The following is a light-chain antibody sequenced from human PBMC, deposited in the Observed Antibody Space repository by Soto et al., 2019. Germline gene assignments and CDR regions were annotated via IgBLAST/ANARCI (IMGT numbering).Light chain of an antibody. J-gene: IGLJ2*01. Sequence: QLVLTQPPSASGTPGQRITISCSGSSSNIGSNTVNWYQQLPGTAPKLLIYSNNRRPSGVPDRFSGSKSGTSASLAISGLQSEDEADYYCAAWDDSLSGVLFGGGTKLTVL. CDR3: AAWDDSLSGVL. CDR2: SNN. V-gene: IGLV1-44*01. CDR1: SSNIGSNT.